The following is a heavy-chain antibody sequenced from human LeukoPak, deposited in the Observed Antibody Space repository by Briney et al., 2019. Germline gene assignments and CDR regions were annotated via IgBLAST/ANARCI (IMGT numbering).Heavy chain of an antibody. CDR3: ARESLTGDAFDI. V-gene: IGHV1-46*01. Sequence: ASVKVSCKASGYTFTSYYMHWVRQAPGQGLEWMGIINPSGGSTSYAQKFQGRVTMTRDTSTSTVYMELGSLRSEDTAVYYCARESLTGDAFDIWGQGTMVTVSS. CDR2: INPSGGST. J-gene: IGHJ3*02. D-gene: IGHD3-10*01. CDR1: GYTFTSYY.